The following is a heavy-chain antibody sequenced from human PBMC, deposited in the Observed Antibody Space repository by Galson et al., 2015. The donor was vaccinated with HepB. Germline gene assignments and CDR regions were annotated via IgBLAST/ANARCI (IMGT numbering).Heavy chain of an antibody. Sequence: SCKASGYTFSTYSISWVRQAPGQGLEWMGGIIPVLRITDYAEKFQGGVTFTADESTATAYMDLTSLRSEDTAMYYCACNGTTGASSLRLRRDAFDIWGQGTMATVS. D-gene: IGHD1-1*01. CDR1: GYTFSTYS. V-gene: IGHV1-69*02. CDR3: ACNGTTGASSLRLRRDAFDI. J-gene: IGHJ3*02. CDR2: IIPVLRIT.